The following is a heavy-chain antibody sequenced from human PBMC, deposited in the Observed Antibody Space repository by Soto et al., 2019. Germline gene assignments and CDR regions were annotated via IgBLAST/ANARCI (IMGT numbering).Heavy chain of an antibody. V-gene: IGHV4-31*02. CDR2: IYYSGST. CDR3: ARDANSSGWYVWFDP. CDR1: GGSISSGGYY. J-gene: IGHJ5*02. D-gene: IGHD6-19*01. Sequence: SETLSLTCTVSGGSISSGGYYWSWIRQHPGKGLEWIGYIYYSGSTYYNPSLKSRVTISVDTSKNQLSLKLSSVTAADTAVYYCARDANSSGWYVWFDPWGQGTLVTVSS.